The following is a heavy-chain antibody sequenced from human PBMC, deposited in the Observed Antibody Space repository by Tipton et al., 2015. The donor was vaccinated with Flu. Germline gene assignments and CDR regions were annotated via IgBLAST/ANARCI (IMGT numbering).Heavy chain of an antibody. CDR3: ARKGGSRPKDAFDI. V-gene: IGHV3-7*01. CDR1: DFTFSSYW. Sequence: QLVQSGGGLVQPGGSLRLSCAASDFTFSSYWMSWVRQAPGKGLEWVANIKQDGSEKYYVDSVKGRFTISRDNAENSLYLQMNSLRAGDTAVYFCARKGGSRPKDAFDIWGQGTMVTVSS. D-gene: IGHD2-15*01. J-gene: IGHJ3*02. CDR2: IKQDGSEK.